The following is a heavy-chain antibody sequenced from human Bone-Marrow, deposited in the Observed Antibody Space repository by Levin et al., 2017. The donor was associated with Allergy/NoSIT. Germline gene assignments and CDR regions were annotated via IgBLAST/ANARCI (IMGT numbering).Heavy chain of an antibody. V-gene: IGHV3-66*01. J-gene: IGHJ4*02. CDR3: ARNRAVTAYGY. Sequence: GGSLRLSCAASGFTVSNNYMTWVRQPPGKGLELVSLIYTGGDTYYADSVKGRFIISRDNSKNTVYLQMNSLRTEDAAVYYCARNRAVTAYGYWGQGTLVTVSS. CDR1: GFTVSNNY. CDR2: IYTGGDT. D-gene: IGHD2-21*02.